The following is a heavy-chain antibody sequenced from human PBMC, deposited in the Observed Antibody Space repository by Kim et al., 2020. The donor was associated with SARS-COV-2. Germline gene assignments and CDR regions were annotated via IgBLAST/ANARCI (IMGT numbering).Heavy chain of an antibody. D-gene: IGHD3-10*01. CDR2: ISNTGDST. CDR3: AMRGAGIPGDP. J-gene: IGHJ5*02. V-gene: IGHV3-23*01. CDR1: GFTFSVYY. Sequence: GGSLRLSCTASGFTFSVYYMSWVRQAPGKGLEWVSLISNTGDSTYYADPVKGRFTITRDNSKNTLYLQMNSLTVDDTAVYYCAMRGAGIPGDPWGQGTLVTVSS.